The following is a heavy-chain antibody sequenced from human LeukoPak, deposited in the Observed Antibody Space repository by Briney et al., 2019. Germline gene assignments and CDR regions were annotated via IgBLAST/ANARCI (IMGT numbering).Heavy chain of an antibody. Sequence: GGSLRLSCAASGFTFSDYYMSWIRQAPGKGLEWVSYISSSGSTIYYADSVKGRFTISRDNAKNSLYLQMNSLRAEDTAVYYCARMYSGSYYLYYFDYWGQGTLVTVSS. D-gene: IGHD1-26*01. CDR1: GFTFSDYY. CDR2: ISSSGSTI. V-gene: IGHV3-11*01. CDR3: ARMYSGSYYLYYFDY. J-gene: IGHJ4*02.